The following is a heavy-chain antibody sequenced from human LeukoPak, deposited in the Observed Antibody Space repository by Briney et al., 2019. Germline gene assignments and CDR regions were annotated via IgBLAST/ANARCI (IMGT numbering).Heavy chain of an antibody. J-gene: IGHJ6*03. CDR2: IYTSGST. Sequence: SETLSLTCTVSGGSISSYYWSWIRQPAGKGLEWIGRIYTSGSTNYNPSLKSRVTISVDTSKNQFSLKLSSVTAADTAVYYCARELSYRYYYYYMDVWGKGTTVTVSS. V-gene: IGHV4-4*07. CDR3: ARELSYRYYYYYMDV. CDR1: GGSISSYY. D-gene: IGHD3-16*02.